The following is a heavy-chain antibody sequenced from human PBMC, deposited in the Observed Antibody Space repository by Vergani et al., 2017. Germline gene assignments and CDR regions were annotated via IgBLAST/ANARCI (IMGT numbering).Heavy chain of an antibody. Sequence: QVQLVQSGAEVKKPGAAVKVSCKAPGYYFTDNYLHWVRQAPGQGLEWMGRITPQNGGTQYAEKFKGRVTMTRDTSITTAYMELTSLTSDDTAVYYCVRGGTFDWLSTWGQGTLVTVSS. CDR1: GYYFTDNY. CDR2: ITPQNGGT. V-gene: IGHV1-2*02. CDR3: VRGGTFDWLST. D-gene: IGHD3-9*01. J-gene: IGHJ5*02.